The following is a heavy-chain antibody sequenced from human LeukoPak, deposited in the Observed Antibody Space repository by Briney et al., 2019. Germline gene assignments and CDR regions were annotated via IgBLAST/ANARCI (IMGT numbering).Heavy chain of an antibody. D-gene: IGHD3-10*01. V-gene: IGHV3-7*05. CDR3: ARIGGWFGNAY. CDR2: IRPDGSEK. CDR1: GFAFSSYW. J-gene: IGHJ1*01. Sequence: GGSLRLSCAASGFAFSSYWMSWVRQAPGKGLEWVANIRPDGSEKDYVDSVKGRFTISRDNAKNSLYLQMNSLRAEDTALYYCARIGGWFGNAYWGQGTLVTVSS.